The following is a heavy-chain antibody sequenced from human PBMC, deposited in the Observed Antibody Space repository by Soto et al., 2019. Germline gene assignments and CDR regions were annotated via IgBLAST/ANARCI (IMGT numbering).Heavy chain of an antibody. CDR2: IWYDGSNK. CDR1: GFTFSSYG. Sequence: GGSLRLSCAASGFTFSSYGMHWVRQAPGKGLEWVAVIWYDGSNKYYADSVKGRFTISRDNSKNTLYLQMNSLRAEDTAVYYCARDATNIGFLGYYYCGMDVWGQGTTVTVSS. J-gene: IGHJ6*02. V-gene: IGHV3-33*01. D-gene: IGHD3-3*01. CDR3: ARDATNIGFLGYYYCGMDV.